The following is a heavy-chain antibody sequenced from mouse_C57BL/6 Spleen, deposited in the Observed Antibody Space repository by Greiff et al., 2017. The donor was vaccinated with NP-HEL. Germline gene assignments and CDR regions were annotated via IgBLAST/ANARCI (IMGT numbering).Heavy chain of an antibody. CDR1: GFTFSNYW. Sequence: VQLKESGGGLVQPGGSMELSCVASGFTFSNYWMNWVRQSPEKGLEWVAQIRLKSDNYATHYAESVKGRFTISRDDSKSSVYLQMNNLRAEDTGIYYCTGYDYDVGFAYWGQGTLVTVSA. V-gene: IGHV6-3*01. D-gene: IGHD2-4*01. CDR3: TGYDYDVGFAY. CDR2: IRLKSDNYAT. J-gene: IGHJ3*01.